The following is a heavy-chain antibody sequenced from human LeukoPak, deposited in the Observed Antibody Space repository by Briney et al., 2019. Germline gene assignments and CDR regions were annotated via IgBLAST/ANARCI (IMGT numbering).Heavy chain of an antibody. CDR2: SSAYNGNT. CDR1: GYTFTSYG. CDR3: ARVDIVVVVAANWFDP. D-gene: IGHD2-15*01. Sequence: GASVKVSCKGSGYTFTSYGISWVRQAPGQGLEWMGLSSAYNGNTNYAQKLQGRVTMSTDTSTSTAYMELWSLRSDDTAVYYCARVDIVVVVAANWFDPWGQGTLVTVSS. J-gene: IGHJ5*02. V-gene: IGHV1-18*01.